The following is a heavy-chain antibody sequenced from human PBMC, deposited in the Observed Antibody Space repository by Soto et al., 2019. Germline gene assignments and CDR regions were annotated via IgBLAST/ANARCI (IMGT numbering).Heavy chain of an antibody. CDR3: ARDPPNDKTQLDYGMDV. J-gene: IGHJ6*02. V-gene: IGHV3-23*01. CDR2: ISARGGST. D-gene: IGHD2-2*01. Sequence: EVQLLESGGGLGQGGGSLRLSCAASGFTFSSYTMNWVRQAPGKGLEWVSLISARGGSTYYADSVKGRFTISRDNSKNTLYLQMNSLTAEDTGVYYCARDPPNDKTQLDYGMDVWGQGTAVTVSS. CDR1: GFTFSSYT.